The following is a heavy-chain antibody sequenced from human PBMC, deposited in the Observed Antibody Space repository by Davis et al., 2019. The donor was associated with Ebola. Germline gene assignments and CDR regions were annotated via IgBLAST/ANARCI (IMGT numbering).Heavy chain of an antibody. CDR1: GFTFSSYW. Sequence: GESLKISCAASGFTFSSYWMHWVRQAPGKGLEWVSSISSSSSYIYYADSVKGRFTISRDNAKNSLYLQMNSLRAEDTAVYYCARDLGYGDQEDVWGQGTTVTVSS. CDR3: ARDLGYGDQEDV. J-gene: IGHJ6*02. CDR2: ISSSSSYI. D-gene: IGHD4-17*01. V-gene: IGHV3-21*01.